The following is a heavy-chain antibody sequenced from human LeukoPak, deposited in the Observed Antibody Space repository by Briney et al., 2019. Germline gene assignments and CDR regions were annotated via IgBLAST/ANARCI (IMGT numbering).Heavy chain of an antibody. J-gene: IGHJ6*02. Sequence: ASVKVSCKASGYTFTSYYMHWVRQAPGQGLEWMGIINPSGGSTSYAQKFQGRVTMTRDTSTSTVYMELSSLRSEDTAVYYCARDLISKSETSYYDILTGYYRSWYYYYGMDVWGQGTTVTVSS. CDR2: INPSGGST. CDR1: GYTFTSYY. V-gene: IGHV1-46*01. CDR3: ARDLISKSETSYYDILTGYYRSWYYYYGMDV. D-gene: IGHD3-9*01.